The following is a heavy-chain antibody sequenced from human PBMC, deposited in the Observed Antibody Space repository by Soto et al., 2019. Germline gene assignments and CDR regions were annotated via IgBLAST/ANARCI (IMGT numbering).Heavy chain of an antibody. Sequence: SVKVSCKASGGTFSSLAISWVRQAPGRGLEWMGGTIPNFGTANYAQKFQDRVTINADEYTTTAYMELSGLRSEDTAVYYCARGWGHHDSSGYYMYFEQWGQGPQVTVSS. CDR2: TIPNFGTA. CDR3: ARGWGHHDSSGYYMYFEQ. V-gene: IGHV1-69*13. CDR1: GGTFSSLA. D-gene: IGHD3-22*01. J-gene: IGHJ4*02.